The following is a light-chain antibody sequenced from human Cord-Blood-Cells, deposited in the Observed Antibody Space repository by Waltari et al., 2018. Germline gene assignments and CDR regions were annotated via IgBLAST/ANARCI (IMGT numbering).Light chain of an antibody. J-gene: IGLJ1*01. CDR3: SSYTSSSTYV. V-gene: IGLV2-14*01. CDR2: DVS. Sequence: QSALTQPASVSGSPGQSITISCTGTSSAVGGYNYVSWYQQHPAKAPKLMIYDVSNRPSGVSNRFSGSKSGNTASLTISGLQAEDEADYYCSSYTSSSTYVFGTGTKVTVL. CDR1: SSAVGGYNY.